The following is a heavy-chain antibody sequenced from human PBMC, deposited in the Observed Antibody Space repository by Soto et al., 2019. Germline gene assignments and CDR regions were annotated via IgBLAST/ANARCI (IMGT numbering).Heavy chain of an antibody. D-gene: IGHD6-19*01. J-gene: IGHJ6*02. CDR3: ARHALAVAGTRYYYYGMDV. CDR2: IYPGDSDT. CDR1: GYSFTSYW. V-gene: IGHV5-51*01. Sequence: GESLKISCKGSGYSFTSYWIGWVRQMPWKGLEWMGIIYPGDSDTRYSPSFQGQVTISADKSISTAYLQWSSLKASDTAMYYCARHALAVAGTRYYYYGMDVWGQGTTVTVSS.